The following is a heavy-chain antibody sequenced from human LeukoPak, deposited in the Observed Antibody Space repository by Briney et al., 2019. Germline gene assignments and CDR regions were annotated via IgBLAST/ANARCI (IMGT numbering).Heavy chain of an antibody. CDR2: INAGNGNT. Sequence: ASVKVSCKASGYTFTSYAMHWVRQAPGQRLEWMGWINAGNGNTKYSQKFQGRVTITRDTSASTAYMELSSLRSEDTAVYYCARVGSGSYGAFDYWGQGTLVTVSS. CDR3: ARVGSGSYGAFDY. V-gene: IGHV1-3*01. D-gene: IGHD1-26*01. J-gene: IGHJ4*02. CDR1: GYTFTSYA.